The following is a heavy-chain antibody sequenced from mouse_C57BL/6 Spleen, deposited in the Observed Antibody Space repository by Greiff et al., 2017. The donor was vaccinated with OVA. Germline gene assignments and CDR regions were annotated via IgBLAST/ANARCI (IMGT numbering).Heavy chain of an antibody. V-gene: IGHV1-52*01. CDR1: GYTFTSYW. Sequence: QVQLQQPGAELVRPGSSVKLSCKASGYTFTSYWMHWVKQRPVQGLEWIGNIDPSDCETHYNQKFKDKATLTVDKSSSTAYMQLSSLTSEDSAVYYCARGSPTGAMDYWGQGTSVTVSS. CDR3: ARGSPTGAMDY. CDR2: IDPSDCET. J-gene: IGHJ4*01.